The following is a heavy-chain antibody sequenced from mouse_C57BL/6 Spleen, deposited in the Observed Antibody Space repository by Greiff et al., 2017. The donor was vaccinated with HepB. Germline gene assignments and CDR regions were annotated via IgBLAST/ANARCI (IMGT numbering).Heavy chain of an antibody. CDR1: GFTFSSYT. V-gene: IGHV5-9*01. CDR2: ISGGGGNT. J-gene: IGHJ2*01. D-gene: IGHD4-1*01. CDR3: ARQTGTRSLYFDY. Sequence: EVQLVESGGGLVKPGGSLKLSCAASGFTFSSYTMSWVRQTPEKRLEWVATISGGGGNTYYPDSVKGRFTISRDNAKNTLYLQMSSLRSEDTALYYCARQTGTRSLYFDYWGQGTTLTVSS.